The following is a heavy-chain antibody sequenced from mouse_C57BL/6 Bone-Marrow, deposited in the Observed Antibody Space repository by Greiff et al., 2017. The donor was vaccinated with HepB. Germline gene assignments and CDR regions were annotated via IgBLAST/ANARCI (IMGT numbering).Heavy chain of an antibody. Sequence: QVHVKQSGAELARPGASVKLSCKASGYTFTSYGISWVKQRTGQGLEWIGEIYPRSGNTYYNEKFKGKATLTADKSSSTEYMGLRSLTSEDSAVYFCARRDYYGSSSYYYAMDYWGQGTSVTVSS. J-gene: IGHJ4*01. V-gene: IGHV1-81*01. CDR2: IYPRSGNT. CDR3: ARRDYYGSSSYYYAMDY. D-gene: IGHD1-1*01. CDR1: GYTFTSYG.